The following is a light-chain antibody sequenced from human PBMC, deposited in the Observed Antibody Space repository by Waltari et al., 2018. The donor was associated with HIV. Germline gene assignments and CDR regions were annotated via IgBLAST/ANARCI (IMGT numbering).Light chain of an antibody. V-gene: IGKV3-15*01. CDR1: QSVNNN. J-gene: IGKJ5*01. Sequence: EIVMTQSPATLSVSPGERATLSCRASQSVNNNLAWYQQKPGQAPRLLIYGASTRATGIPARFSGSGSGTEFTLTISSLQSEDFAVYYCQQYTNWPAITFGQGTRLEIK. CDR3: QQYTNWPAIT. CDR2: GAS.